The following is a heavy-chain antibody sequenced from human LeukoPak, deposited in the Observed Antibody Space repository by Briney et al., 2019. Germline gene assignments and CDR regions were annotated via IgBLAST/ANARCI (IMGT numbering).Heavy chain of an antibody. V-gene: IGHV3-23*01. CDR3: AKDRDFWSGYYPIFDY. J-gene: IGHJ4*02. D-gene: IGHD3-3*01. CDR1: GFTFSSYA. Sequence: GGSLRLSCAASGFTFSSYAMSWVRQAPGKGLEWVSGISGSGGTTDYADSVKGRFTISRDNSKNTLYLQMNNLRAEDTVVYYCAKDRDFWSGYYPIFDYWGQGTLVTVSS. CDR2: ISGSGGTT.